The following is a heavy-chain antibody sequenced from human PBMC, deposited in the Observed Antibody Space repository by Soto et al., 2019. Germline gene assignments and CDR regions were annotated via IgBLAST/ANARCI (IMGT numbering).Heavy chain of an antibody. V-gene: IGHV3-7*05. D-gene: IGHD6-6*01. CDR3: ARDVPRGLVLLDY. CDR1: GFTFSDYW. Sequence: EVQLVESGGGLVQPGGSLRLSCAASGFTFSDYWMSWVRQAPGKGLEWVANIKTDGSEENYVASVKGRYTISRDNARKSLYLQLHSLRAEDTAVYYCARDVPRGLVLLDYWGQGTLVTVSS. J-gene: IGHJ4*02. CDR2: IKTDGSEE.